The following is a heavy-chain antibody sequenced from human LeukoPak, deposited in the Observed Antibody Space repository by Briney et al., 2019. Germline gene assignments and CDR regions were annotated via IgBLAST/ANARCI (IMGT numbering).Heavy chain of an antibody. CDR3: ARRRDYSTPGGYYYYGMDV. Sequence: PSETLSLTCAVSGGSITYYYWSWIRQPPGKGLEWIGYIYYSGLTYYNPSLKSRVTISRDTSKNQFSLKLSSVTAADTAVYYCARRRDYSTPGGYYYYGMDVWGQGTTVTVSS. CDR2: IYYSGLT. V-gene: IGHV4-59*08. CDR1: GGSITYYY. D-gene: IGHD4-11*01. J-gene: IGHJ6*02.